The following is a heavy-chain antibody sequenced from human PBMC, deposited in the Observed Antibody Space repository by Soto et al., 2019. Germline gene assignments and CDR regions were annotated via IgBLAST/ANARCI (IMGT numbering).Heavy chain of an antibody. V-gene: IGHV4-39*01. CDR2: IYYSGST. D-gene: IGHD2-2*01. Sequence: SETLSLRCTVAGGTSISHDWSWIRQHPGKGLEWIGSIYYSGSTYYNPSLKSRVTISVDTSKNQFSLKLSSVTAADTAVYYCARRIVVVPAAAAAFDIWGQGTMVTVSS. CDR1: GGTSISHD. J-gene: IGHJ3*02. CDR3: ARRIVVVPAAAAAFDI.